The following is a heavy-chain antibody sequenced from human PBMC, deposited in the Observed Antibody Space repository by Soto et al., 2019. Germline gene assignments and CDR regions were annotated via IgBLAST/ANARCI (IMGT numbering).Heavy chain of an antibody. CDR2: INSNRSSI. V-gene: IGHV3-48*02. J-gene: IGHJ6*02. D-gene: IGHD3-10*01. Sequence: GGSLRLWCGASRVTFSNYNMNWVRHSPGTGLEXVSYINSNRSSIYYADSFMGPFTISRENAKNSLYLQSKNLRDEDTAVYYCAREGLLWFGELIRNYYKFALDVWGQGTTVTVSS. CDR3: AREGLLWFGELIRNYYKFALDV. CDR1: RVTFSNYN.